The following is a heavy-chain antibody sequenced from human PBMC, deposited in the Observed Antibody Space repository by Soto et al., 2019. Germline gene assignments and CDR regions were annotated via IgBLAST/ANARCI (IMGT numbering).Heavy chain of an antibody. Sequence: ASVKVSCKASGYTFTSYGISWVRQAPGQGLEWLGWINPYRGNTNYAQKFQGRVTMTSDSSVSTVYMELTSLRSDDTAVYYCARVWSSGYFHYWGQGTLVTVSS. V-gene: IGHV1-18*01. CDR1: GYTFTSYG. CDR2: INPYRGNT. CDR3: ARVWSSGYFHY. J-gene: IGHJ4*02. D-gene: IGHD3-22*01.